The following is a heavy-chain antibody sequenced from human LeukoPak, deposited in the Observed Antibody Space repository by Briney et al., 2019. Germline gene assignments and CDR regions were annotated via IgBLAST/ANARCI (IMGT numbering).Heavy chain of an antibody. CDR2: IYPGDSDT. Sequence: GESLKISCKGSGYSFTSYWIGWVRQMPGKGLEWMGIIYPGDSDTRYSPSFQGQVTISADKSITAAYLQWSRLKASDTAKYYCAICTVTPSYYYMDVWGKGTTVTVSS. V-gene: IGHV5-51*01. CDR1: GYSFTSYW. D-gene: IGHD4-17*01. J-gene: IGHJ6*03. CDR3: AICTVTPSYYYMDV.